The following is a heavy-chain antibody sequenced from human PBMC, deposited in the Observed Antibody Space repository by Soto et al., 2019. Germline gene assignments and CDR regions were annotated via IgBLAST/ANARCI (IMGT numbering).Heavy chain of an antibody. CDR2: IYPDDSEA. J-gene: IGHJ3*02. CDR3: ARRGAEMFFATPAPYEAFDI. D-gene: IGHD2-15*01. Sequence: EVQLVQSGAEVKKPGESLKISCKASGYSFSTYWIGWVRQMPGKGLEWMGLIYPDDSEARYSPSFQGHVTISADKSTATAYPQWPNLRATDTAVYFRARRGAEMFFATPAPYEAFDIWGQGTMVNVSS. V-gene: IGHV5-51*03. CDR1: GYSFSTYW.